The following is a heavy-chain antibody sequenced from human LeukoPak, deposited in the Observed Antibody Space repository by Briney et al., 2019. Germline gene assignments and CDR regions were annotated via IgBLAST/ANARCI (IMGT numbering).Heavy chain of an antibody. CDR2: IYYSGNT. CDR3: ARQTGSGLFILP. Sequence: SETLSLTCTVSGVSISSSNSYWAWIRQPPGKGLEWIGSIYYSGNTYYNASLKSQVSISIDTSKNQFSLRLTSVTAADTAVYYCARQTGSGLFILPGGQGTLVTVSS. V-gene: IGHV4-39*01. D-gene: IGHD3/OR15-3a*01. J-gene: IGHJ4*02. CDR1: GVSISSSNSY.